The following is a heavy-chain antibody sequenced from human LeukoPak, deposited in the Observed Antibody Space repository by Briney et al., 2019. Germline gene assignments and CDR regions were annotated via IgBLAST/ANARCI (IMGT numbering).Heavy chain of an antibody. CDR2: ISGSGAIT. CDR1: GFTVSSNS. Sequence: GGSLRLSCAASGFTVSSNSMNWVRQAPGKGLEWVSTISGSGAITYYADSVRGRFTISRDYSTNTLYLQMSSLRAEDTAIYYCAYLGLSSDWNDVPGPQIDYWGQGTPVTVSS. V-gene: IGHV3-23*01. J-gene: IGHJ4*02. CDR3: AYLGLSSDWNDVPGPQIDY. D-gene: IGHD1-1*01.